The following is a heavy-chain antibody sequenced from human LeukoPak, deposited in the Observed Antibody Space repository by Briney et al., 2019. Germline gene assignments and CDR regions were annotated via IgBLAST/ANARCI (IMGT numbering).Heavy chain of an antibody. Sequence: SETLSLTCTVSGYSTSSGYYWGWIRQPPGKGLEWIGSIYHSGSTYYNPSLKSRVTISVDTSKNQFSLKLSSVTAADTAVYYCATYATVTRLYFDYWGQGTLVTVSS. V-gene: IGHV4-38-2*02. CDR3: ATYATVTRLYFDY. J-gene: IGHJ4*02. CDR1: GYSTSSGYY. CDR2: IYHSGST. D-gene: IGHD4-17*01.